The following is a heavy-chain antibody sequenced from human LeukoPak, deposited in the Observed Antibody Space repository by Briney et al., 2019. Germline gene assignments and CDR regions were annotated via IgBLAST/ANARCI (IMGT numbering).Heavy chain of an antibody. Sequence: ASAKVSCKASGYTFTGYYMHWVRQAPGQGLEWMGWINPNSGGTNYAQKFQGRVTMTRDTSISTAYMELSGLRSDDTAVYYCARDYCSSTSCQSPWGQGTLVTVSS. CDR2: INPNSGGT. J-gene: IGHJ5*02. CDR1: GYTFTGYY. CDR3: ARDYCSSTSCQSP. D-gene: IGHD2-2*01. V-gene: IGHV1-2*02.